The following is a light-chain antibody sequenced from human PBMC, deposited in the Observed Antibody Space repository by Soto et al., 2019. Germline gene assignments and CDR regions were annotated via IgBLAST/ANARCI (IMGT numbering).Light chain of an antibody. Sequence: DIQMTQSPSSLSSPVGDRVTITCRASQGIYTYLAWYQQKPGKVPKLLIYAASTLQSGVPSRFSGSGSGTDFTLTISILQPKDVPTYYCQKYNSAPNTFGQGTKLEIK. J-gene: IGKJ2*01. CDR2: AAS. V-gene: IGKV1-27*01. CDR1: QGIYTY. CDR3: QKYNSAPNT.